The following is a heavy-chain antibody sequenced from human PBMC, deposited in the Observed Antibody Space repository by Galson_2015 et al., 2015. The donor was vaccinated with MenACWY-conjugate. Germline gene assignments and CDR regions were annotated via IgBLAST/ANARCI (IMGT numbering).Heavy chain of an antibody. V-gene: IGHV5-10-1*01. CDR3: ASAFHCGGDCYPPNDAFDI. Sequence: QSGAEVKKPGESLKISCKGSGYSFTSYWISWVRQMLGKGLEWMGRIDPSDSYTNYSPSFQGHVTISADKSISTAYLQWSSLKASGTAMYYRASAFHCGGDCYPPNDAFDIWGQGTMVTVSS. CDR1: GYSFTSYW. D-gene: IGHD2-21*02. CDR2: IDPSDSYT. J-gene: IGHJ3*02.